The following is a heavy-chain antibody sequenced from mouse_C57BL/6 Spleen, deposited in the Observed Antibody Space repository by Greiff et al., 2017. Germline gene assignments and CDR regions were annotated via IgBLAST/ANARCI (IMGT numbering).Heavy chain of an antibody. CDR1: GFNIKDDY. J-gene: IGHJ2*01. Sequence: VQLQQSGAELVRPGASVKLSCTASGFNIKDDYMHWVKQRPEQGLEWIGWIDPENGDTEYASKFQGKATITAVTSSNTAYLQLSSLTSEETAVDYCTGGGNYVDYWGQGTTLTVSS. V-gene: IGHV14-4*01. D-gene: IGHD1-1*02. CDR2: IDPENGDT. CDR3: TGGGNYVDY.